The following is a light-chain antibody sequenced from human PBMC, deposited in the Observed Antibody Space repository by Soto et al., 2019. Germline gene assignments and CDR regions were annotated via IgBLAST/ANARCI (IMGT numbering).Light chain of an antibody. CDR3: QQYLGYPLT. CDR2: AAS. V-gene: IGKV1-8*01. J-gene: IGKJ4*01. Sequence: AIRMAQSPSSFSASTGDRVTIACRASEGIGSHLAWYQQKPGKAPKVLIYAASTLQSGVPSRFSGSGSGTDFTLTISYLQPEDFATYYCQQYLGYPLTFGGGTKVEVK. CDR1: EGIGSH.